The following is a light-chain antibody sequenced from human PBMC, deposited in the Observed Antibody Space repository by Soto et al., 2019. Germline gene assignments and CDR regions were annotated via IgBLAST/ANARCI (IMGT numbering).Light chain of an antibody. CDR2: KAS. V-gene: IGKV1-5*03. CDR3: QHYNSYSPRT. Sequence: DLQMTQSPSTLSASVGDRVTITCRASQSISSWLAWYQQKPVKAPKLLIYKASSLESGVPSRFRGSGSGTESSPSISSLQPDDFATYYCQHYNSYSPRTFGHGTKVAIK. J-gene: IGKJ1*01. CDR1: QSISSW.